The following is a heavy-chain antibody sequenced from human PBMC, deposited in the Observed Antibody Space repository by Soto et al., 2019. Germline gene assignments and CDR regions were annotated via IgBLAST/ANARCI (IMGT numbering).Heavy chain of an antibody. CDR3: AHIKLPSIGYYEVFDY. V-gene: IGHV2-5*01. Sequence: QITLKESGPTLVKPTQTLTLTCTFSGFSLSTSGVGVAWIRQPPGKALEWLALIYWNEDKSYSPSLHSRLTITKGTSETHVILELPNRDPLDTATYYCAHIKLPSIGYYEVFDYRGPGILVTVSS. D-gene: IGHD3-3*02. CDR1: GFSLSTSGVG. J-gene: IGHJ4*02. CDR2: IYWNEDK.